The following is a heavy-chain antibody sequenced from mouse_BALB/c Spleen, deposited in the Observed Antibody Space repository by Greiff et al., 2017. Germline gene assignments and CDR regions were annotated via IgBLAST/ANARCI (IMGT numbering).Heavy chain of an antibody. CDR2: ISNLAYSI. CDR3: ARDHGAYAMDY. V-gene: IGHV5-15*02. Sequence: EVQLVESGGGLVQPGGSRKLSCAASGFTFSDYGMAWVRQAPGKGPEWVAFISNLAYSIYYADTVTGRFTISRENAKNTLYLEMSSLRSEDTAMYYCARDHGAYAMDYWGQGTSVTVSS. CDR1: GFTFSDYG. J-gene: IGHJ4*01.